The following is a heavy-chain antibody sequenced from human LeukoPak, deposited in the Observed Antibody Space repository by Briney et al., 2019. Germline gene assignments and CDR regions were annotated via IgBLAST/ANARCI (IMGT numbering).Heavy chain of an antibody. CDR3: ARLDQTYYYDSSGYAATSDAFDI. CDR1: GYSFTSYW. CDR2: IYPGDSDT. V-gene: IGHV5-51*01. Sequence: GESLRISCKGSGYSFTSYWIGWVRQMPGEGLEWMGIIYPGDSDTRYSPSFQRQVTISADKSISTAYLQWSSLKASDTAMYYCARLDQTYYYDSSGYAATSDAFDIWGQGTMVTVSS. D-gene: IGHD3-22*01. J-gene: IGHJ3*02.